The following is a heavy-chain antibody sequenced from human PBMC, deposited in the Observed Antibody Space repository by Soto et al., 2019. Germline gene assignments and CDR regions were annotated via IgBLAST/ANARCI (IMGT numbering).Heavy chain of an antibody. J-gene: IGHJ4*02. V-gene: IGHV3-30*18. CDR3: AKVGRQWLVTSDFNY. CDR2: VSHDGRNT. D-gene: IGHD6-19*01. CDR1: GFTFSDYA. Sequence: VQLVESGGGVVQPGRSLRLSCAASGFTFSDYAMHWVRQAPGKGLEWVAVVSHDGRNTHYADSVKGRFTISRDSSKNTVSVEMTSLRAEDTAVYYCAKVGRQWLVTSDFNYWGQGALVTVSS.